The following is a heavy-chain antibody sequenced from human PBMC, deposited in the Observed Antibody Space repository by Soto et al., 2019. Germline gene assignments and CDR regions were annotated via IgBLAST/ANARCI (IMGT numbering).Heavy chain of an antibody. D-gene: IGHD2-2*01. CDR3: ASEGMATPRCYLCSYYCMDV. CDR2: IYYSGST. V-gene: IGHV4-30-4*01. Sequence: QVQLQESGPGLVKPSQTLSLTCTVSGGSISSGDYYWSWIRQPPVKGLEWIGYIYYSGSTYYNPSLKSRVTISVDTSKNPFSLKLSSVTAADTAVYYCASEGMATPRCYLCSYYCMDVWGQGTTVTVSS. J-gene: IGHJ6*02. CDR1: GGSISSGDYY.